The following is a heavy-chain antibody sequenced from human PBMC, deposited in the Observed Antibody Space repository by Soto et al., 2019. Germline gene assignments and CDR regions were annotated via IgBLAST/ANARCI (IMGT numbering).Heavy chain of an antibody. Sequence: GASVKVSWKASGGTFSSYAISWVRQAPGQGLEWMGGIIPIFGTANYAQKFQGRVTITADESTSTAYMELSSLRSEDTAVYYCASGKVRNIGGMDVWGQGTTVTVSS. J-gene: IGHJ6*02. D-gene: IGHD3-10*01. CDR1: GGTFSSYA. V-gene: IGHV1-69*13. CDR2: IIPIFGTA. CDR3: ASGKVRNIGGMDV.